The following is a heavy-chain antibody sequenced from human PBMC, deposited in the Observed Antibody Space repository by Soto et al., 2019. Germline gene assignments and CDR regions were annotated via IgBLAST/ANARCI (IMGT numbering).Heavy chain of an antibody. Sequence: QVQLQESGPGLVRPSETLSLTCSVSGGSMNSEYWTWIRQTPGKGLEWIGCIFPTGTTNYNPSRKSRVITSVDRVKNQFPPDLFSGNGGVKASYYFAGCKGYDDSGRFDPTFDLWGQGTRVTVSS. CDR1: GGSMNSEY. CDR3: AGCKGYDDSGRFDPTFDL. D-gene: IGHD3-22*01. CDR2: IFPTGTT. J-gene: IGHJ4*02. V-gene: IGHV4-4*09.